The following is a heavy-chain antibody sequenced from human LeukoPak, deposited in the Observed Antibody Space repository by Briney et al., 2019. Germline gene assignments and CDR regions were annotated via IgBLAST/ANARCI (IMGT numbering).Heavy chain of an antibody. D-gene: IGHD6-13*01. CDR2: ISSSSSYI. J-gene: IGHJ1*01. CDR1: GFTFSSYN. Sequence: PGGFLRLSCAASGFTFSSYNMNWVRQAPGKGLEWVSSISSSSSYIYYADSVKGRFTISRDNAKNSLYLQMNSLRAEDTAVYYCARDIFAIAAAGTSYFQHWGQGTLVTVSS. CDR3: ARDIFAIAAAGTSYFQH. V-gene: IGHV3-21*01.